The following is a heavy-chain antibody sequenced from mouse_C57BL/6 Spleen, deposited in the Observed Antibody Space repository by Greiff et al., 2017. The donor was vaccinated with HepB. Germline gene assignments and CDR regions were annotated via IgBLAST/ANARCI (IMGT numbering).Heavy chain of an antibody. Sequence: QVQLQQSGAELVMPGASVKLSCKASGYTFTSYWMHWVKQRPGQGLEWIGEIDPSDSYTNYNQKFKGKSTLTVDKSSSTAYMQLSSLTSEDSAVYYCARLRHDYWGQGTTLTVSS. D-gene: IGHD1-1*01. J-gene: IGHJ2*01. CDR3: ARLRHDY. CDR1: GYTFTSYW. V-gene: IGHV1-69*01. CDR2: IDPSDSYT.